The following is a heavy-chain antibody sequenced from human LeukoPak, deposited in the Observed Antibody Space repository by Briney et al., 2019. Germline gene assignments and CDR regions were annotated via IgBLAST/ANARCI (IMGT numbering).Heavy chain of an antibody. CDR3: TRTVNSASDF. V-gene: IGHV3-7*03. CDR1: GFIFGDYW. CDR2: LIQNGGVK. D-gene: IGHD4-23*01. Sequence: GGSLRLSCVASGFIFGDYWMRWVRQAPGKGLEWVATLIQNGGVKYYVDSVKGRFTISRDNAKTSLFLQMNSLRIDDTAMYYCTRTVNSASDFWGQGTLVTVSS. J-gene: IGHJ4*02.